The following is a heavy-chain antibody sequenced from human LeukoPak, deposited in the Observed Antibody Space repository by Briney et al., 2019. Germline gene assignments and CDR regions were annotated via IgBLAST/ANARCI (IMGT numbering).Heavy chain of an antibody. CDR2: IYYSGST. D-gene: IGHD3-22*01. Sequence: SETLSLTCTVSGGSISSYYWSWIRQPPGKGLEWIGYIYYSGSTNYNPSLKSRVTISVDTSKNQFSLKLSSVTAADTAVYYCARELYYYASSGYYHASFDPWGQGTLVTVSS. J-gene: IGHJ5*02. V-gene: IGHV4-59*01. CDR3: ARELYYYASSGYYHASFDP. CDR1: GGSISSYY.